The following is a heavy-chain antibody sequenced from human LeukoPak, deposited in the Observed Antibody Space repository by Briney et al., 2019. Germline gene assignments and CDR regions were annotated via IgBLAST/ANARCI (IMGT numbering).Heavy chain of an antibody. CDR2: IGTAGDT. CDR3: ARGGTGSNDRGDWFDP. CDR1: GFTFSSYD. Sequence: GGSLRLSCAASGFTFSSYDMHWVRQATGKGLEWVSAIGTAGDTYYPGSVKGRFTISRENAKNSLYLQMNSLRAGHTAVYYCARGGTGSNDRGDWFDPWGQGTLVTVSS. D-gene: IGHD1-1*01. J-gene: IGHJ5*02. V-gene: IGHV3-13*01.